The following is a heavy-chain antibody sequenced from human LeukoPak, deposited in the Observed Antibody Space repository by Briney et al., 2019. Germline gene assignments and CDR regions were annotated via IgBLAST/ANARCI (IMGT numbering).Heavy chain of an antibody. CDR1: GYNFTGHY. CDR3: ARDPYGSGSYVALMSFDF. Sequence: GASVKVSCKASGYNFTGHYLHWVRQAPGQGLEWMAWINPNTGGGESSQKFQGRVTMTRDTSISTVYMDLNSLESDDTAVYYCARDPYGSGSYVALMSFDFWGQGTLVTVSS. J-gene: IGHJ4*02. CDR2: INPNTGGG. D-gene: IGHD3-10*01. V-gene: IGHV1-2*02.